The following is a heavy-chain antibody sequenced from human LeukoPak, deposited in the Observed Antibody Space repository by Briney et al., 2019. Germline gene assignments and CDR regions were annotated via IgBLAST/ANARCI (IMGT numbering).Heavy chain of an antibody. CDR1: GFTFSTYW. Sequence: PGGSLRPSCEASGFTFSTYWMSWVRQAPGKGLEWVANIKQGGSEKYYVDSVKGRFTISRDNAKNSLYLQMNSLRAEDTAMYYCARDSAGNDYWGQGTLVTVSS. D-gene: IGHD6-13*01. CDR2: IKQGGSEK. V-gene: IGHV3-7*01. J-gene: IGHJ4*02. CDR3: ARDSAGNDY.